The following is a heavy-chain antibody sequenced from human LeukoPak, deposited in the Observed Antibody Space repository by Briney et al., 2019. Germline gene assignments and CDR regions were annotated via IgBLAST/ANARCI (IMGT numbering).Heavy chain of an antibody. CDR1: GFTFSSYR. J-gene: IGHJ3*02. D-gene: IGHD2-15*01. CDR3: VRESYCSGGSCYSGRAFDI. Sequence: GGSLRLSCAASGFTFSSYRMNWVRQAPGRGLEWVSSISSSSSYIYYADSVKGRFTISRDNAKNSQYLQMNSLRAEDTAVFYCVRESYCSGGSCYSGRAFDIWGQGTMVTVSS. CDR2: ISSSSSYI. V-gene: IGHV3-21*01.